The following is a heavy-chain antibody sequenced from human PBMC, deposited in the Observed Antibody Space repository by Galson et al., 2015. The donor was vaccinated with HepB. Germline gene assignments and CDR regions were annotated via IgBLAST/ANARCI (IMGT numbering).Heavy chain of an antibody. CDR3: AKDSPYDYVWGTDRASPTSPDY. J-gene: IGHJ4*02. V-gene: IGHV3-23*01. Sequence: SLRLSCAASGFTFITYAMSWVRQAPGRGLEWVSGISASAGRTYYADSVKGRFTISRDSSKNTLYLEMTGLSAEDAAVYYCAKDSPYDYVWGTDRASPTSPDYCGQRTLVTVSS. D-gene: IGHD3-16*01. CDR1: GFTFITYA. CDR2: ISASAGRT.